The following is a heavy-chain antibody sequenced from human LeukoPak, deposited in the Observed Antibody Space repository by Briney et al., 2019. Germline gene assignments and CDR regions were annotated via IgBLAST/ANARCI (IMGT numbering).Heavy chain of an antibody. CDR2: ISGSDGGT. J-gene: IGHJ3*02. V-gene: IGHV3-23*01. CDR3: AKVRSVGSGWYLDAFDI. Sequence: GGSLRLSCAASGFTFSSYALTWVRQAPEKGLEWVSTISGSDGGTDYADSVKGRFTISRDNSRNTLYLQMNSLRVEDTAVYYCAKVRSVGSGWYLDAFDIWGQGTMVTVSS. CDR1: GFTFSSYA. D-gene: IGHD6-19*01.